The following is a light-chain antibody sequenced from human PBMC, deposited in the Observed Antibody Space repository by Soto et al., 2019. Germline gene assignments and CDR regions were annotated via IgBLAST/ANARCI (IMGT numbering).Light chain of an antibody. CDR3: CSYAGSYTLV. Sequence: QSALTQPRSVSGSPGQSVTISCTGTSSDIRGYNFVSWYQQHPGKAPKVMLYDVSKRPSGVPDRFSGSKSGNTASLTISGLQADDEADYYCCSYAGSYTLVFGGGTKLTVL. CDR2: DVS. CDR1: SSDIRGYNF. V-gene: IGLV2-11*01. J-gene: IGLJ2*01.